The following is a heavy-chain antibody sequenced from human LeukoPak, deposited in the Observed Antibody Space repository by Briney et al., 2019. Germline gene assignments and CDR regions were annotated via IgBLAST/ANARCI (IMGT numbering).Heavy chain of an antibody. V-gene: IGHV4-59*11. J-gene: IGHJ4*02. CDR3: AIRVRGVFDY. D-gene: IGHD3-10*01. Sequence: SETLSLTCTVSGGSISSHYWSWIRQPPGKGLEWIGYIFYSGSTNYNPSLKSRVTISVDKSKNQFSLKLKSVTAADTAVYYCAIRVRGVFDYWGQGTLVTVSS. CDR2: IFYSGST. CDR1: GGSISSHY.